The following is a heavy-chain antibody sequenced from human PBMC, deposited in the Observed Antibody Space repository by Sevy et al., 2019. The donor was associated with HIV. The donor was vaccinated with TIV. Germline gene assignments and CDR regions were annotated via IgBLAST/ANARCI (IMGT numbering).Heavy chain of an antibody. CDR2: ISSSSSTI. V-gene: IGHV3-48*02. CDR3: ARGSRKSSSITMVRGVMYWFDP. Sequence: GGSLRLSCAASGFTFSSYSMNWVRQAPGKGLEWVSCISSSSSTIYYADSVKGRFTISRDNAKNSLYLQMNSLRDEDTAVYYCARGSRKSSSITMVRGVMYWFDPWGQGTLVTVSS. CDR1: GFTFSSYS. D-gene: IGHD3-10*01. J-gene: IGHJ5*02.